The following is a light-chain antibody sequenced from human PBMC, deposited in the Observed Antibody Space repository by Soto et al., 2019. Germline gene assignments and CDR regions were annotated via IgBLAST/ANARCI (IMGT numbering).Light chain of an antibody. V-gene: IGLV2-23*01. Sequence: QSALTQPASVSGSPGQSITISCTGTSSDVGSYNLVSWYQQHPGKAPKLMIYEGSKRPSGVSNRFSGSKSGNTASLTFSGLQAEDEADYYCCSYAGSSTPLVFGTGTKLTVL. J-gene: IGLJ1*01. CDR2: EGS. CDR3: CSYAGSSTPLV. CDR1: SSDVGSYNL.